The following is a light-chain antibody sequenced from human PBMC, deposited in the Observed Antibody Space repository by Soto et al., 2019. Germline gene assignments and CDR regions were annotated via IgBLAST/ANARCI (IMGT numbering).Light chain of an antibody. V-gene: IGKV3-20*01. Sequence: EIVLTQSPGTLSLSPGERGTLSCRASQNLGTLYLAWFQQKSGQAPRLLIYSAARRATGIPDRFTGSGSGTDFTLTINRVEPEEFAVYFCQQYAGSPRTLGQGTKVEIK. CDR3: QQYAGSPRT. CDR2: SAA. J-gene: IGKJ1*01. CDR1: QNLGTLY.